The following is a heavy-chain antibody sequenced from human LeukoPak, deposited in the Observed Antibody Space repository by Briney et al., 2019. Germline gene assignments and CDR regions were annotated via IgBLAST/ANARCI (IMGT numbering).Heavy chain of an antibody. CDR3: AKPPLYYYDSSGYYDY. Sequence: GGSLRLXCAASGFTFSSYAMRWVRQAPGKGLEWVSAISGSGGSTYYADSVKGRFTISRDNSKNTLYLQMNSLRAEDTAVYYCAKPPLYYYDSSGYYDYWGQGTLVTVSS. V-gene: IGHV3-23*01. D-gene: IGHD3-22*01. CDR2: ISGSGGST. CDR1: GFTFSSYA. J-gene: IGHJ4*02.